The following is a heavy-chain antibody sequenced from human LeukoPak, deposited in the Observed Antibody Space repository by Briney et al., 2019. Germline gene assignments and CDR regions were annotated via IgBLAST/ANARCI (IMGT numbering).Heavy chain of an antibody. V-gene: IGHV3-53*01. J-gene: IGHJ3*02. Sequence: GGSLRLSXAASGFTVSSNYMSWVRQAPGKGLEWVSVIYSGGSTYYADSVKGRFTISRDNSKNTLYLQMNSLRAEDTAVYYCARDRRGFYDSSGLDAFDIWGQGTMVTVSS. CDR3: ARDRRGFYDSSGLDAFDI. CDR2: IYSGGST. D-gene: IGHD3-22*01. CDR1: GFTVSSNY.